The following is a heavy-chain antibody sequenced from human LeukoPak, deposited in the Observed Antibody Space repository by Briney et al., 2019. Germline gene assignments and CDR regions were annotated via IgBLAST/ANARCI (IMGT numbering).Heavy chain of an antibody. V-gene: IGHV3-74*01. CDR3: ARAGNYYFEY. CDR2: INSDGSTT. J-gene: IGHJ4*02. Sequence: GASLRLSCAASGFTFSSYAMSWVRQAPGKGLVWVSRINSDGSTTNYADSVKGRFTVSRDNAQNTLYLQMSSLRAEDTAVYYCARAGNYYFEYWGQGALVTVSS. D-gene: IGHD3-10*01. CDR1: GFTFSSYA.